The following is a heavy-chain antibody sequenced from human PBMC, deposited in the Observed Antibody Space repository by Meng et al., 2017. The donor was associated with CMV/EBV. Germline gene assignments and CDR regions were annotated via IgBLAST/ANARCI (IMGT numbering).Heavy chain of an antibody. D-gene: IGHD6-13*01. CDR3: ARAQYSSSCDY. CDR2: IYYSGST. CDR1: CGSSSSVDYY. J-gene: IGHJ4*02. Sequence: HVQLQEPGPGLGKPSHTHSLTSTVSCGSSSSVDYYWSWIRQPPGKGLEWIGYIYYSGSTYYNPSLKSRVTISVDTSKNQFSLKLSSVTAADTAVYYCARAQYSSSCDYWGQGTLVTVSS. V-gene: IGHV4-30-4*08.